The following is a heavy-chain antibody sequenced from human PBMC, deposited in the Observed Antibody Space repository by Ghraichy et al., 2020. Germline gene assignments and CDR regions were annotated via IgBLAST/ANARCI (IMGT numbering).Heavy chain of an antibody. CDR1: GFTFSSYW. CDR2: IKPDVSER. V-gene: IGHV3-7*03. CDR3: ARRVAVAGTWIWYLDL. D-gene: IGHD6-19*01. J-gene: IGHJ2*01. Sequence: GGSLRLSCAASGFTFSSYWMSWVRQAPGKGLEWVANIKPDVSERYYLDSVKGRFTISRDNAENSLYLQMHSLRAEETAVYYCARRVAVAGTWIWYLDLWGRGTLVSVSS.